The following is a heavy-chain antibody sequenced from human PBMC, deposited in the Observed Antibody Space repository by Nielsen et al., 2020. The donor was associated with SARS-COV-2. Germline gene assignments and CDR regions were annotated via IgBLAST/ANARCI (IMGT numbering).Heavy chain of an antibody. CDR1: GFTFDDYA. Sequence: GGSLRLSCAASGFTFDDYAMHWVRQAPGKGLEWGSGISWNSGSIGYADSVKGGFTISGDNAKNSLYLQMNSLRAEDTALYYCANFCSSWSYGMDVWGQGTTVTVSS. CDR2: ISWNSGSI. V-gene: IGHV3-9*01. CDR3: ANFCSSWSYGMDV. D-gene: IGHD6-13*01. J-gene: IGHJ6*02.